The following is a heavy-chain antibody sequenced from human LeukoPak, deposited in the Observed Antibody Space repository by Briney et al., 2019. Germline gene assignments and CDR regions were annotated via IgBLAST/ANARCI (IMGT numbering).Heavy chain of an antibody. CDR1: GFTFSSYA. Sequence: GGSLRLSCAASGFTFSSYAMHWVRQAPGKGLEYVSVISSNGGSTYYANSVKGRFTVSRDNSKNTLYLQMGSLRAEDMAVYYCARTRVITMVRGVVPLDAFDIWGQGTMVTVSS. CDR3: ARTRVITMVRGVVPLDAFDI. J-gene: IGHJ3*02. CDR2: ISSNGGST. V-gene: IGHV3-64*01. D-gene: IGHD3-10*01.